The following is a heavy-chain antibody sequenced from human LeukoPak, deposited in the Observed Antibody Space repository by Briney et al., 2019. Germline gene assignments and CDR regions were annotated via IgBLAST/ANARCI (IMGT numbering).Heavy chain of an antibody. D-gene: IGHD3-10*01. V-gene: IGHV4-30-2*01. CDR2: IYHSGTT. Sequence: TLSLTCAVSGGSISRGGYSWSWIRQPPWKGLEWIGYIYHSGTTYYNPSLKSRVTISVDRSKNQFSLKLSSVTAADTAVYYCARGVNYGSGSYYLSPWFDPWGQGTLVTVSS. J-gene: IGHJ5*02. CDR1: GGSISRGGYS. CDR3: ARGVNYGSGSYYLSPWFDP.